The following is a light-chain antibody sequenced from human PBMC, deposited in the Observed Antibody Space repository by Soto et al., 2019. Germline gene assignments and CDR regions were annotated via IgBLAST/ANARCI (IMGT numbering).Light chain of an antibody. CDR3: QQHNNWPQWT. CDR2: GAS. J-gene: IGKJ1*01. V-gene: IGKV3-15*01. CDR1: QSVSSN. Sequence: EIVMTQSPATLTVSPGARATLSCRASQSVSSNLAWYQQNPGQAPRLLIYGASTRATGIPARFSGSGSGTEFTLTISSLQSEDFAVYYCQQHNNWPQWTFGQGTKVDIK.